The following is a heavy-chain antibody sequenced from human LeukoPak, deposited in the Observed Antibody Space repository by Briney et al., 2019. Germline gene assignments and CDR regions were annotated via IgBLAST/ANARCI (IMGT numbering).Heavy chain of an antibody. V-gene: IGHV4-39*01. CDR3: ARHGRFGEYDY. Sequence: PSETLSLTCTVSGDSINNNNYYWGWIRQPPGKGLEWIGNIYYNGRTHYSPSLKSRGTMFVDTSKNQFSLKLSSVTAADTAVYYCARHGRFGEYDYWGQGTLVTVSS. J-gene: IGHJ4*02. D-gene: IGHD3-10*01. CDR2: IYYNGRT. CDR1: GDSINNNNYY.